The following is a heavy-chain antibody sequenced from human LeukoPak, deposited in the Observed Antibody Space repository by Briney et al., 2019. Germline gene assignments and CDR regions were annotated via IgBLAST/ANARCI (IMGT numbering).Heavy chain of an antibody. V-gene: IGHV3-21*01. CDR1: GFTFSSYS. D-gene: IGHD2-15*01. CDR2: ISSSSSYI. Sequence: GGSLRLSCAASGFTFSSYSMNWVRQAPGKGLEWVSSISSSSSYIYYADSVKGRFTISRDNAKNSLYLQMNSLRAEDTAVYYCARVGGSLFAYFDYWGQGTLVTVSS. J-gene: IGHJ4*02. CDR3: ARVGGSLFAYFDY.